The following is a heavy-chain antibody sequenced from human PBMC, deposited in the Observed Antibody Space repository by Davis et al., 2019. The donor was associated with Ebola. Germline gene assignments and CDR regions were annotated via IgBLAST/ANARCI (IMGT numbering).Heavy chain of an antibody. Sequence: PGGSLRLSCAASGFTFDDFAMNWVRQAPGKGLEWVSAISGSGASPYYADSVKGRFTISRDNSKNTLYLQMNGLRVEDTAIYYCAKDNRNIWSEVWGQGTMVTVSS. D-gene: IGHD2/OR15-2a*01. CDR3: AKDNRNIWSEV. CDR2: ISGSGASP. V-gene: IGHV3-23*01. J-gene: IGHJ3*01. CDR1: GFTFDDFA.